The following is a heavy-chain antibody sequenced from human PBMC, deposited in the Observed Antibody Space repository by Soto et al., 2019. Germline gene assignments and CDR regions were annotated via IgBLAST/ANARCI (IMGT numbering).Heavy chain of an antibody. V-gene: IGHV4-4*07. Sequence: PSETLSLTCTVSGASISGFYWSWIRKSAGKGLEWIGRIYATGTTDYNPSLKGRVMMSVDTSKKQLSLKLRSVTAADTAVYYCVRDGTKTLRDWFDPWGQGISVTVSS. CDR1: GASISGFY. CDR2: IYATGTT. D-gene: IGHD1-1*01. CDR3: VRDGTKTLRDWFDP. J-gene: IGHJ5*02.